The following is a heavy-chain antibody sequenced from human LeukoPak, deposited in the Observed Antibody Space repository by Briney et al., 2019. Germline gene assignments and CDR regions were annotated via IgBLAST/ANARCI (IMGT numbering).Heavy chain of an antibody. CDR3: AKDYRGRYFDWLLYFYFDY. CDR2: ISGSGGST. D-gene: IGHD3-9*01. V-gene: IGHV3-23*01. CDR1: GFTFSSYS. J-gene: IGHJ4*02. Sequence: PGGSLRLSCAASGFTFSSYSMNWVRQAPGKGLEWVSAISGSGGSTYYADSVKGRFTISRDNSKNTLYLQMNSLRAEDTAVYYCAKDYRGRYFDWLLYFYFDYWGQGTLVTVSS.